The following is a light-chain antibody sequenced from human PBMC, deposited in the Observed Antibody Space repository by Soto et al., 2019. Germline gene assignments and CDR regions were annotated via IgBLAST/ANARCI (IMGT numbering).Light chain of an antibody. CDR3: CSYAGSRTVV. CDR1: SSDVGSYNL. Sequence: QSALTQPASVSGSPGQSITLSCTGTSSDVGSYNLVSWYQEHPGKAPKLMIYQGSKRPSGVSNRFSGSKSGNTASLTISGLQAEDEADYYCCSYAGSRTVVFGGGTQLTVL. V-gene: IGLV2-23*01. CDR2: QGS. J-gene: IGLJ2*01.